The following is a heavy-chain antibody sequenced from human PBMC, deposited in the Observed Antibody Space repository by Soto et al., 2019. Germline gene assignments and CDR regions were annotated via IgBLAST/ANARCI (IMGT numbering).Heavy chain of an antibody. CDR1: GFTFSSYG. D-gene: IGHD4-4*01. V-gene: IGHV3-33*01. J-gene: IGHJ4*02. CDR2: IWYDGSNK. Sequence: GGSLRLSCAASGFTFSSYGMHWARQAPGKGLEWVAVIWYDGSNKYYADSVKGRFTISRDNSKNTLYLQMNSLRAEDTAVYYCARDQDYSNYFDYWGQGTLVTVSS. CDR3: ARDQDYSNYFDY.